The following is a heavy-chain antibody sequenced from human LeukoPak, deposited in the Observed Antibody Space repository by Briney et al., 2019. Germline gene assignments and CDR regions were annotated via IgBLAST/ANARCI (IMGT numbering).Heavy chain of an antibody. J-gene: IGHJ6*04. CDR1: GFAVSSNY. D-gene: IGHD3-16*01. Sequence: GGSLRLSCAASGFAVSSNYMSRVRQPPGKGLEWVSVMHSDGSTYYADSVKGRFTNSRDNLKNTLSLQMDSLRGEDTAVYYCARDQVLRGSYRTYYYGMDVWGKGTTVTVSS. CDR2: MHSDGST. V-gene: IGHV3-53*01. CDR3: ARDQVLRGSYRTYYYGMDV.